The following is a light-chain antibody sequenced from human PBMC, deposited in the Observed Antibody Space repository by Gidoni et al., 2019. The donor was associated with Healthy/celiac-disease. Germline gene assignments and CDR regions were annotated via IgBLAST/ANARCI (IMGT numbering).Light chain of an antibody. V-gene: IGKV4-1*01. J-gene: IGKJ4*01. CDR1: QSVLYSSNNKNY. CDR2: WAS. CDR3: QQYYSTPLT. Sequence: DIVMTQYPDSLAVSLGERATINCKSSQSVLYSSNNKNYLAWYQQKPGQPPKLLIYWASTRESGVPDRFSGSGSGTDSTLTISSLQAEDVAVYYCQQYYSTPLTFGGGTKVEIK.